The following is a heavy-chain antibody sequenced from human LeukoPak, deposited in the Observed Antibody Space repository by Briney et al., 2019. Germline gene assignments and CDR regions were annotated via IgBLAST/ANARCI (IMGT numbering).Heavy chain of an antibody. CDR2: IKQDGSEK. V-gene: IGHV3-7*03. Sequence: GGSLRLSCAASGFTFSSYWMSWVRQAPGKGLEWVANIKQDGSEKYYVDSVKGRFTISRDNAKNSLYLHMNSPRAEDTAVYYCGKSVRGFCDSCGYYYQGIFQQWGQGTLVSVSS. D-gene: IGHD3-22*01. CDR3: GKSVRGFCDSCGYYYQGIFQQ. CDR1: GFTFSSYW. J-gene: IGHJ1*01.